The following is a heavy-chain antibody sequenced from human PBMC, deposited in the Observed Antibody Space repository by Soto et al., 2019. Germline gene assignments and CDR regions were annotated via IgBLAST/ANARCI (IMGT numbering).Heavy chain of an antibody. CDR2: IYYSGST. J-gene: IGHJ6*02. D-gene: IGHD2-21*02. V-gene: IGHV4-39*01. CDR1: GGSISSSSYY. Sequence: SETLSLTCTVSGGSISSSSYYWGWIRQPPGKGLEWIGSIYYSGSTYYNPSLKSRVTISVDTSKNQFSLKLSSVIAADTAVYYCARVTADKYYYYGMDFWGQGTTVPVSS. CDR3: ARVTADKYYYYGMDF.